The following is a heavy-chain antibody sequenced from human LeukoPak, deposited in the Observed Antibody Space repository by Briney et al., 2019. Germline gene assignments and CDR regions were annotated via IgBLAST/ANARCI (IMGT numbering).Heavy chain of an antibody. CDR2: MNAGNGNT. V-gene: IGHV1-3*01. CDR1: GYTFTSYA. D-gene: IGHD3-10*01. J-gene: IGHJ4*02. CDR3: ARLGVVRGVTFDY. Sequence: ASVKVSCKASGYTFTSYAMHWVRQAPGQRLEWMGWMNAGNGNTKYSQKFQGRVTITRDTSASTAYMELSSLRSEDTAVYYCARLGVVRGVTFDYWGQGTLVTVSS.